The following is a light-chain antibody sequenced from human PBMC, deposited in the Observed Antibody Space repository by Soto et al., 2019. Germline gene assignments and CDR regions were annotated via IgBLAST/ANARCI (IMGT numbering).Light chain of an antibody. V-gene: IGKV4-1*01. CDR1: QRVLHSSNNKNY. J-gene: IGKJ4*01. CDR3: QQSYTLPLT. CDR2: WAS. Sequence: IVMTQSPDSLSLSLGERGTSNCKSSQRVLHSSNNKNYLTWYQHKPGQPPKLLIYWASTRESGVPDRFSGSGSGTDFTLTISSLQAEDVAVYFCQQSYTLPLTFGGGTKVDI.